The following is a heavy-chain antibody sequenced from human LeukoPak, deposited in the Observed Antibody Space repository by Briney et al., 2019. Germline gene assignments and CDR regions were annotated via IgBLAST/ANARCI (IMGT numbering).Heavy chain of an antibody. CDR3: TKSPYGMTTRGYFGY. J-gene: IGHJ4*02. V-gene: IGHV3-9*01. CDR1: GFTFDDYA. CDR2: ISWNSGSM. D-gene: IGHD4-17*01. Sequence: PGGSLRLSCAVSGFTFDDYAMHWVRQAPGKGLEWVSSISWNSGSMVYVDSVKGRFTISRDNAKNSLYLQMNSLRAEDTALYYCTKSPYGMTTRGYFGYWGQGTLVTVSS.